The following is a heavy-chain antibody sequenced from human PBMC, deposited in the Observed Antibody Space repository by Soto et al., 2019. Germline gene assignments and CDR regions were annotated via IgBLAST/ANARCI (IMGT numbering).Heavy chain of an antibody. CDR3: ATPGLGSRFLDWLRLHDVFDI. CDR2: FDPEDGET. V-gene: IGHV1-24*01. D-gene: IGHD3-3*01. J-gene: IGHJ3*02. CDR1: GYTLTELS. Sequence: ASVKVSCKVSGYTLTELSMHWVRQAPGKGLEGMGGFDPEDGETIYAQKFQGRVTMTEDASTDTAYMELSSLRSEDTAVYYCATPGLGSRFLDWLRLHDVFDIWGQGTMVTVSS.